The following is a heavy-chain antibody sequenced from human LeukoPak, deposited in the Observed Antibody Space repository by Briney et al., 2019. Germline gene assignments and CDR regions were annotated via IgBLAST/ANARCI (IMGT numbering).Heavy chain of an antibody. Sequence: GGSLRLSCAASGFTFSQYWMSWVRQAPGKGLEWVANIKRDGSEKQDGSEKNYVDFVKGRFTISRDNAKNSLYLQMNSLRAEDTAVYYCARSGRGVDSFYFYMDVWGKGTTVTVSS. CDR2: IKRDGSEKQDGSEK. J-gene: IGHJ6*03. CDR1: GFTFSQYW. D-gene: IGHD3-10*01. CDR3: ARSGRGVDSFYFYMDV. V-gene: IGHV3-7*01.